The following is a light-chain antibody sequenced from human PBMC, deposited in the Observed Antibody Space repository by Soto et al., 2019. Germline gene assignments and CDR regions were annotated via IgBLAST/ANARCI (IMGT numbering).Light chain of an antibody. Sequence: QSVLTQPPSVSGAPGQRVTISCTGSSSNIGAGYDVHWYQQLPGTAPKLLMYGNTNRPSGVPDRFSGSKSGTSASLTITGLQATDEADYYCQSYDSSLSGSVFGGGTKVTVL. CDR3: QSYDSSLSGSV. V-gene: IGLV1-40*01. CDR2: GNT. CDR1: SSNIGAGYD. J-gene: IGLJ2*01.